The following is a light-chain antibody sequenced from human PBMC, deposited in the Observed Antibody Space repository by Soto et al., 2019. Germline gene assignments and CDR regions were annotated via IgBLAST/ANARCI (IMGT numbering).Light chain of an antibody. V-gene: IGLV2-11*01. CDR2: DVS. CDR1: SSDVGGYNY. J-gene: IGLJ1*01. Sequence: QSVLTQPRSVSGSPGQSVTISCTGTSSDVGGYNYVSWYLQQPGKAPKVMIYDVSKRPSGVPDRFSGSKSGNTASLTISGLQSEDEADYYCCSFAGNYIYVFGTGTKLTVL. CDR3: CSFAGNYIYV.